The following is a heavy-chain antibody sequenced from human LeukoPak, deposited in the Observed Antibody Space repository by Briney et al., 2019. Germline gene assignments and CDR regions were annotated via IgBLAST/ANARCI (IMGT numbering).Heavy chain of an antibody. V-gene: IGHV1-2*02. Sequence: ASVKVSCKASGYTFSGYCMHWVRQAPGQGLEWMGWIDPNSGGTNYAQKFKGRVTMTRDTSISTAYMEVSRLRSDDTAVYYCSRAAGSYSMDFWGQGALVTVSS. J-gene: IGHJ4*02. CDR1: GYTFSGYC. D-gene: IGHD2-21*01. CDR3: SRAAGSYSMDF. CDR2: IDPNSGGT.